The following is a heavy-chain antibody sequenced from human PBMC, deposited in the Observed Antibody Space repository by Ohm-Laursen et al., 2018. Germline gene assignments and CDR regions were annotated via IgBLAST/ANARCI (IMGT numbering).Heavy chain of an antibody. Sequence: SLRLSCAASGFTFSSYGMHWVRQAPGKGLEWVAVISYDGSNKYYADSVKGRFTISRDNSKNTLYLQMNSLRAEDTAVYYCARRTYGGASAFDIWGQGTMVTVSS. CDR3: ARRTYGGASAFDI. D-gene: IGHD1-26*01. CDR2: ISYDGSNK. CDR1: GFTFSSYG. V-gene: IGHV3-30*03. J-gene: IGHJ3*02.